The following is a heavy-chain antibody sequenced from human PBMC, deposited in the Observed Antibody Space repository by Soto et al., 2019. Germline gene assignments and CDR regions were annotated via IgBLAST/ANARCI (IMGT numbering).Heavy chain of an antibody. V-gene: IGHV4-61*01. D-gene: IGHD2-2*01. CDR2: IYYSGST. J-gene: IGHJ5*02. Sequence: QVQLQESGPGLVKPSETLSLTCTVSGGSVSSGSYYWSWIRQPPGKGLEWIGYIYYSGSTNYNPSLESRVTISVDKSKNQFSLKLSSVTAADTAVYYCARAPGIVVVPAAMVGVGRGWFDPWGQGTLVTVSS. CDR3: ARAPGIVVVPAAMVGVGRGWFDP. CDR1: GGSVSSGSYY.